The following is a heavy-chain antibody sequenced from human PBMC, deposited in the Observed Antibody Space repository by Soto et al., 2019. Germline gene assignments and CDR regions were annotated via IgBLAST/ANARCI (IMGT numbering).Heavy chain of an antibody. Sequence: GGSLRLSCVASGFTFSRYCMNWVRQTPGEGLEWIAVISYDGSNKHYADSVKGRFTISRDNSKNTLYLQMNSLRAEDTAVYYCATTVDTAMVPEGAKFDYWGQGTLVTVSS. CDR2: ISYDGSNK. V-gene: IGHV3-30*03. J-gene: IGHJ4*02. D-gene: IGHD5-18*01. CDR1: GFTFSRYC. CDR3: ATTVDTAMVPEGAKFDY.